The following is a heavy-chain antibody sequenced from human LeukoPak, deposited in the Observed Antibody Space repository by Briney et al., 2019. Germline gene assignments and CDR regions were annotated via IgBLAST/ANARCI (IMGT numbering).Heavy chain of an antibody. J-gene: IGHJ5*01. D-gene: IGHD5-24*01. Sequence: GGSLRLSCKASGFTFSSYGMHWVRQAPGKGLEWVTFIRYDGSNKYYADSVKGRFTISRDDSKNTLYLQMNSLRAEDTAVYYCAKSGRWLQFSPDWFDYWGQGTLVTVSS. CDR2: IRYDGSNK. CDR1: GFTFSSYG. CDR3: AKSGRWLQFSPDWFDY. V-gene: IGHV3-30*02.